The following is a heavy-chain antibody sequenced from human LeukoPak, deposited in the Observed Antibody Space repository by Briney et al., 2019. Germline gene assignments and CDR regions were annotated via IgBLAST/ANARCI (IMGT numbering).Heavy chain of an antibody. CDR3: ARGASVVAGNDNAFDI. Sequence: GGSLRLSCEASGFTFSTYWMTWVRQAPGKGLEWVANINQHGSESYYVDSVKGRFIISRDNAKKSLYLQMNSLRADDTAVYYCARGASVVAGNDNAFDIWGQGTMVTVSS. CDR2: INQHGSES. J-gene: IGHJ3*02. V-gene: IGHV3-7*01. CDR1: GFTFSTYW. D-gene: IGHD6-19*01.